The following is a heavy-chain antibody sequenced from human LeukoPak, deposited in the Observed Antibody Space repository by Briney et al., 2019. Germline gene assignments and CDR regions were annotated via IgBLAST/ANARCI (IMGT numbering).Heavy chain of an antibody. J-gene: IGHJ6*02. CDR3: ARSSVSSHSSSWYGWDYYGMDV. CDR1: GYTFTSYG. V-gene: IGHV1-18*01. D-gene: IGHD6-13*01. Sequence: GASVTVSCTASGYTFTSYGISWVRQAPGQGLEWMGWISAYNGNTNYAQKLQGRVTVTTDTSTSTAYMELRSLRSDDTAVYYCARSSVSSHSSSWYGWDYYGMDVWGQGTTVTVSS. CDR2: ISAYNGNT.